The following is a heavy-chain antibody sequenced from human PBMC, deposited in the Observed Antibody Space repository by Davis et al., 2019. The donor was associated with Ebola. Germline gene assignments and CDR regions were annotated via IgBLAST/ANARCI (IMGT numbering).Heavy chain of an antibody. Sequence: SETLSLTCTVSGGSISSGGYYWSWIRQHPGKGLEWIGYIYYSGSTYYNPSLKSRVTISVDTSKNQFSLKLSSVTAADTAVYYCARGQYYGSGFDYWGQGTLVTVSS. J-gene: IGHJ4*02. CDR1: GGSISSGGYY. CDR3: ARGQYYGSGFDY. V-gene: IGHV4-31*03. CDR2: IYYSGST. D-gene: IGHD3-10*01.